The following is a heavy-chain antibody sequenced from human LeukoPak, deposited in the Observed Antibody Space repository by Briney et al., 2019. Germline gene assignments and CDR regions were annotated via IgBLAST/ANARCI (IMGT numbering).Heavy chain of an antibody. J-gene: IGHJ4*02. CDR3: ARSAGVVGATTLFDY. CDR2: IYYSGST. Sequence: PSETLSLTCTVSGGSISSYYWSWIRQPPGKGLEWIGYIYYSGSTNYNPSLKSRVTISVDTSKNQFSLKLSSVTAADTAVYYCARSAGVVGATTLFDYWGQGTLVTVSS. CDR1: GGSISSYY. D-gene: IGHD1-26*01. V-gene: IGHV4-59*01.